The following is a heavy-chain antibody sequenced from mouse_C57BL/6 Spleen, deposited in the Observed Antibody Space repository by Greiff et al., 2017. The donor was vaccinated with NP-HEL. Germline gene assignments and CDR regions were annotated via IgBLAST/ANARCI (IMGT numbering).Heavy chain of an antibody. CDR2: IYPGDGDT. Sequence: VQLVESGPELVKPGASVKISCKASGYAFSSSWMNWVKQRPGKGLEWIGRIYPGDGDTNYNGKFKGKATLTADKSSSTAYMQLSSLTSEDSAVYFCARSLYYGSSYYFDYWGQGTTLTVSS. CDR1: GYAFSSSW. D-gene: IGHD1-1*01. V-gene: IGHV1-82*01. J-gene: IGHJ2*01. CDR3: ARSLYYGSSYYFDY.